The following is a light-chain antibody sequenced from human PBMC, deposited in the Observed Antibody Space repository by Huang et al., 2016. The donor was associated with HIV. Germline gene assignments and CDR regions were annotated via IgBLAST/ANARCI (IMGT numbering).Light chain of an antibody. CDR1: QNINTG. Sequence: DIQMTQSPSTLYASVGDRVTITCRASQNINTGLAWYQQKPGKDPDLLIYKASSLQGGVPSRFTGSGSGTEFTLTITSLQPDDLGTYYCQQYNTYLYTFGQGTKLEI. V-gene: IGKV1-5*03. CDR3: QQYNTYLYT. J-gene: IGKJ2*01. CDR2: KAS.